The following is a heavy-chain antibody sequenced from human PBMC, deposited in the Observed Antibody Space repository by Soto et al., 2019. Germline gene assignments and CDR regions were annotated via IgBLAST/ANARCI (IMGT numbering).Heavy chain of an antibody. CDR3: AKDGGDIAVLPAIYGLDL. CDR1: GFTFSSYA. Sequence: GGSLRLSCAASGFTFSSYAVSWVRQAPGKGPEWISSISGSGSTIYYADSVKGRFTISRDNSKNTLYLQMSSLRAEDTAVYYCAKDGGDIAVLPAIYGLDLWGQGTTVTVSS. CDR2: ISGSGSTI. V-gene: IGHV3-23*01. J-gene: IGHJ6*02. D-gene: IGHD2-2*01.